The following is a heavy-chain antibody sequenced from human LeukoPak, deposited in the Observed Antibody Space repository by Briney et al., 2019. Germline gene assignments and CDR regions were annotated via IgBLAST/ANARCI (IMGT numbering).Heavy chain of an antibody. V-gene: IGHV1-2*02. Sequence: ASVKVSCKASGYTFTRYYMHWVRQAPGQGLEWMGWINPNSGGTNYAQKFQGRVTMTRDTSISTAYMELRRMRSDDPAVYYCARAVTMVRGVHNSFDIWGQGTMVTVSS. D-gene: IGHD3-10*01. CDR1: GYTFTRYY. CDR3: ARAVTMVRGVHNSFDI. J-gene: IGHJ3*02. CDR2: INPNSGGT.